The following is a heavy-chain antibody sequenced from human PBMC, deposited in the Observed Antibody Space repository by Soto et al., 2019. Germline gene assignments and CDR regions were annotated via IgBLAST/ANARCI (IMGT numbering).Heavy chain of an antibody. J-gene: IGHJ6*02. Sequence: PSETLSLTCAVYGGSFSGYYWSWIRQPPGKGLEWIGEINHSGSTNYNPSLKSRVTISVDTSKNQFSLKLSSVTAADTAVYYCARGLVLRYFDWLLSHYYYGMDVWGQGTTVTAP. CDR3: ARGLVLRYFDWLLSHYYYGMDV. CDR1: GGSFSGYY. V-gene: IGHV4-34*01. D-gene: IGHD3-9*01. CDR2: INHSGST.